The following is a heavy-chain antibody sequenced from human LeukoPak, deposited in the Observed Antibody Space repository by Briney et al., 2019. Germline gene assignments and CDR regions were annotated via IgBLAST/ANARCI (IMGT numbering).Heavy chain of an antibody. Sequence: GGSLRLSCVASGFTFSTCPMHWVRQTPGKGLEYVASINSNGVKTYYVDSVKGRVTISRDNSKDTVFLQMDSLRPEDTAVYYCARDVEDIVGATSAPPSFDYWGQGTLVTVSS. J-gene: IGHJ4*02. V-gene: IGHV3-64*02. CDR2: INSNGVKT. CDR3: ARDVEDIVGATSAPPSFDY. D-gene: IGHD1-26*01. CDR1: GFTFSTCP.